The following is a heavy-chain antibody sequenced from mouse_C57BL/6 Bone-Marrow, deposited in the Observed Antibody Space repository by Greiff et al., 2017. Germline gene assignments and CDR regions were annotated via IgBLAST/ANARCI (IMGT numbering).Heavy chain of an antibody. D-gene: IGHD4-1*01. CDR3: AFHLGPWFAY. CDR1: GYTFTSYG. J-gene: IGHJ3*01. CDR2: IYPRSGNT. V-gene: IGHV1-81*01. Sequence: QVHVKQSGAELARPGASVKLSCKASGYTFTSYGISWVKQRTGQGLEWIGEIYPRSGNTYYNEKFKGKATLTADKSSSTAYMELRSLTSEDSAVYFCAFHLGPWFAYWGQGTLVTVSA.